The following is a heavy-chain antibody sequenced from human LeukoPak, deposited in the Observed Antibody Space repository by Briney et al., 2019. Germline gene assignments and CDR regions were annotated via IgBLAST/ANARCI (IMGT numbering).Heavy chain of an antibody. J-gene: IGHJ4*02. D-gene: IGHD6-13*01. CDR3: ARATAAAENFDY. CDR2: IYYSGST. CDR1: GGSISSGGYY. V-gene: IGHV4-31*03. Sequence: SQTLSLTCTVSGGSISSGGYYWSWIRQHPGKGLEWIGYIYYSGSTYYNPSLKSRVAISVDTSKNQFSLKLSSVTAADTAVYYCARATAAAENFDYWGQGTLVTVSS.